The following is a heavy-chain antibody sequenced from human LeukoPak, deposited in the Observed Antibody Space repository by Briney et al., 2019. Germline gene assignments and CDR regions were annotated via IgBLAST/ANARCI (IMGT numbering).Heavy chain of an antibody. Sequence: GGSLRLSCAASGFTLSNYWMHWVRQAPGKGLVWVSRINNDGSDTTYADAVKGRFTFSRDNAKNTLYLQMNSLRAEDTAVYYCARGYFGPDYWGQGTLVTVSS. D-gene: IGHD3-9*01. J-gene: IGHJ4*02. V-gene: IGHV3-74*01. CDR3: ARGYFGPDY. CDR1: GFTLSNYW. CDR2: INNDGSDT.